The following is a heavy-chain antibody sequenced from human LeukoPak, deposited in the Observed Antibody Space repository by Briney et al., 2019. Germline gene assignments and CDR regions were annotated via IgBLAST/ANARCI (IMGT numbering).Heavy chain of an antibody. CDR2: ISGSGGST. CDR1: GFTFSSYG. CDR3: AGDGDTINWFFY. V-gene: IGHV3-23*01. D-gene: IGHD3-10*01. J-gene: IGHJ4*02. Sequence: GGSLRLSCAASGFTFSSYGMSWVRQAPGRGLEWVSAISGSGGSTYYADSVKGRFTISRDNSKNTLYLQMNSLRAEDTAVYYCAGDGDTINWFFYWGQRTLVTVSS.